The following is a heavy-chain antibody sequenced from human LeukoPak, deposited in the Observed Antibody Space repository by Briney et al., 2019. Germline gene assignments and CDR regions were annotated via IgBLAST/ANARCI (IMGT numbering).Heavy chain of an antibody. CDR2: IYHSGTT. Sequence: PSETLSLTCTVSNCSITSGYYWGWIRQPPGKGLEWIGSIYHSGTTYYNPSLKSRVTISVDTSKNQFSLNLSSATAADTAVYYCARVSRGYDILYWGQGTLVTVSS. CDR3: ARVSRGYDILY. CDR1: NCSITSGYY. V-gene: IGHV4-38-2*02. D-gene: IGHD3-9*01. J-gene: IGHJ4*02.